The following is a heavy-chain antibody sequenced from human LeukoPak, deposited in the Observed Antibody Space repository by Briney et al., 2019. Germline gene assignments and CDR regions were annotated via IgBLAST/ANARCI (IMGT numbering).Heavy chain of an antibody. J-gene: IGHJ4*02. D-gene: IGHD6-13*01. CDR3: ARPRLGSSIFDY. CDR2: IYYSGST. V-gene: IGHV4-39*01. CDR1: DGSISSSSYY. Sequence: SDTLSLTCTVSDGSISSSSYYWGWIRQPPGKGLEWIGSIYYSGSTYYNPSLKSRVTISVDTSKNQFSLKLSSVTAADTAVYYCARPRLGSSIFDYWGQGTLVTVSS.